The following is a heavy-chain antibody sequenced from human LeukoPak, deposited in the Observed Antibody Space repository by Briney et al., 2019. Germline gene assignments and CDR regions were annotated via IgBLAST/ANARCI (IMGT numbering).Heavy chain of an antibody. CDR3: AHRDTTMVRVDY. J-gene: IGHJ4*02. CDR1: GFTFRNAS. CDR2: IKSKTDGGTT. Sequence: GGSLRLSCAASGFTFRNASMSWVRQAPGKGLEWVGRIKSKTDGGTTDYAAPVKGRFTISRDDSKNTLYLQMNSLTTEDTAVYFCAHRDTTMVRVDYWGQGTLVTVSS. D-gene: IGHD5-18*01. V-gene: IGHV3-15*01.